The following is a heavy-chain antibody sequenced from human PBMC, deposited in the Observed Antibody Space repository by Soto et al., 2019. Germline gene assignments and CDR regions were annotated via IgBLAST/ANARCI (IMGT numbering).Heavy chain of an antibody. CDR2: ISAYNGDK. V-gene: IGHV1-18*01. CDR3: ARDGPHIPAVGDV. CDR1: GYTFINYG. D-gene: IGHD6-13*01. Sequence: QVYLVQSGPEVKKPGASVKVSCKASGYTFINYGVSWVRQAPGQGLEWMGWISAYNGDKKYAKNVQGKVTLTTDTSTSTAYMEMRTLRSDDTAAYYCARDGPHIPAVGDVWGQGTTVTVSS. J-gene: IGHJ6*02.